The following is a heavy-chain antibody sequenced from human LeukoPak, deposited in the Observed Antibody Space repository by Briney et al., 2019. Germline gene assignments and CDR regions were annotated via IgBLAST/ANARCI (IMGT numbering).Heavy chain of an antibody. V-gene: IGHV1-2*02. CDR2: TNPNSGGT. D-gene: IGHD2-15*01. CDR1: GYTFTGYY. Sequence: ASVTVSCMASGYTFTGYYMHWLRQAPGQGLEWLGWTNPNSGGTNYAQKFQGRVTMTRDTSISTAYMELSRLRSDDTAVYYCARDLGYRSGGSCRDYWGQGTLVTVSS. CDR3: ARDLGYRSGGSCRDY. J-gene: IGHJ4*02.